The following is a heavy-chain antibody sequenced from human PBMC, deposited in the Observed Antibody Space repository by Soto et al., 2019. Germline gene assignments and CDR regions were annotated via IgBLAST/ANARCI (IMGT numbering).Heavy chain of an antibody. Sequence: EVQLLESGGGLVQPGGSLRLSCAASGFTFSSYAMHWVRQAPGKGLEWVSVISGSGDTTYYADSVKGRFTISRDSSKNPLYLQMNSLRAEDTALYYGAQGQSPSPACQGVLCSFDPWGQGTLVTVS. CDR2: ISGSGDTT. J-gene: IGHJ5*02. D-gene: IGHD2-8*01. V-gene: IGHV3-23*01. CDR1: GFTFSSYA. CDR3: AQGQSPSPACQGVLCSFDP.